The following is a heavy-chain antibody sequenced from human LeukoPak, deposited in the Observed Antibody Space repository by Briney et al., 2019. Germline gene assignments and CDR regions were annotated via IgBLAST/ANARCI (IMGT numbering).Heavy chain of an antibody. V-gene: IGHV4-30-4*01. D-gene: IGHD3-10*01. CDR2: IYYSGST. Sequence: SQTLSLTCTVSGGSISRGDYYWSWIRQPPGKGLEWIGYIYYSGSTYYNPSLKSRVTISVDTSKNQFSLKVSSVSSADTGVLFCARDVHLGLGDPGLFDYWGQGTLVTVSS. J-gene: IGHJ4*02. CDR1: GGSISRGDYY. CDR3: ARDVHLGLGDPGLFDY.